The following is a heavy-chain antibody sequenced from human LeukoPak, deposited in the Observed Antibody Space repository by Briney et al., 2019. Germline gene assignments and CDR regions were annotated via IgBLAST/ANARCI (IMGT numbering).Heavy chain of an antibody. Sequence: GASLRLSCAASGFTFSSYGMHWVRQAPGKGLEWVAVISYDGSNKYYADSVKGRFTISRDNSKNTLYLQMNSLRAEDTAVYYCAKVKHYYDSSGYYYDYWGQGALVTVSS. V-gene: IGHV3-30*18. J-gene: IGHJ4*02. CDR2: ISYDGSNK. CDR3: AKVKHYYDSSGYYYDY. D-gene: IGHD3-22*01. CDR1: GFTFSSYG.